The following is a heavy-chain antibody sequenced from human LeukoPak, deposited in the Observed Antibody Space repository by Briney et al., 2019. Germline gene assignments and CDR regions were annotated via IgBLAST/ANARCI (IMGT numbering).Heavy chain of an antibody. D-gene: IGHD6-19*01. V-gene: IGHV4-34*01. CDR3: ARTPKADYYYGMDV. CDR1: GGSFSGYY. CDR2: INHSGST. Sequence: SETLSLTCAVYGGSFSGYYWSWIRQPPGKGLEWVGEINHSGSTNYNPSLKSRVTISVATSKNQFSLKLSSVTAADTAVYYCARTPKADYYYGMDVWGKGTTVTVSS. J-gene: IGHJ6*04.